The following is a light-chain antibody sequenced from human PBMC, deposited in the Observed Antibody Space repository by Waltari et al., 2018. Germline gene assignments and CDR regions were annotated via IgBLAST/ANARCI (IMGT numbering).Light chain of an antibody. CDR2: RSD. J-gene: IGLJ1*01. CDR3: VAWDDSLSAYV. Sequence: QSVLTQPPSASGTPGQEVTISCSGTSYSVGRNFGFWYQQLPGAAPKLLIFRSDRRPSGVPDRISGSKSGTSASLVITGLRSEDEADYYCVAWDDSLSAYVFGTGTKVTVL. CDR1: SYSVGRNF. V-gene: IGLV1-47*01.